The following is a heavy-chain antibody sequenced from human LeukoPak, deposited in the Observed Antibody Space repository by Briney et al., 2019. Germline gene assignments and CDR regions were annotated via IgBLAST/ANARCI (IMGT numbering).Heavy chain of an antibody. CDR3: ASAVDYYYDSSGFRY. Sequence: SETLSLTCTVSGASVSSTEYYWRWVRQPPGKGLEWIGYIFHGRTFYSPSLKSRAAISVDTSKNQFTLRLTSVTAADTAVFFCASAVDYYYDSSGFRYWGQGTLVPVSS. CDR2: IFHGRT. CDR1: GASVSSTEYY. V-gene: IGHV4-30-4*01. J-gene: IGHJ4*02. D-gene: IGHD3-22*01.